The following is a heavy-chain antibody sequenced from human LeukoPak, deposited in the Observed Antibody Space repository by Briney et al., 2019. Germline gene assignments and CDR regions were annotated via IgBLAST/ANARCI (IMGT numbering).Heavy chain of an antibody. CDR3: ARTYCSGGSCYGSFYFDY. Sequence: PSETLSLTCTVSGGSVSSRSYYWGWIRQPPGKGLEWIGSIYYSGNTYYNPSLKSRVTISVDTSKNQFSLKLSSVTAADTAVYYCARTYCSGGSCYGSFYFDYWGQGTLVTVSS. D-gene: IGHD2-15*01. CDR1: GGSVSSRSYY. J-gene: IGHJ4*02. V-gene: IGHV4-39*07. CDR2: IYYSGNT.